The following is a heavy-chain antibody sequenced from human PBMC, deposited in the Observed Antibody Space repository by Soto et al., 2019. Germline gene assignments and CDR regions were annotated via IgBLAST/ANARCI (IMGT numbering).Heavy chain of an antibody. CDR1: GGSISSSSYY. V-gene: IGHV4-39*02. CDR3: AREGSYFRP. D-gene: IGHD1-26*01. J-gene: IGHJ1*01. CDR2: IYYSGST. Sequence: SETLSLTCTVSGGSISSSSYYWGWIRQPPGKGLEWIGSIYYSGSTYYKPSLKSRVTISVDTSKNQFSLKLSSVTAADTAVYYCAREGSYFRPWGQGTLVTVSS.